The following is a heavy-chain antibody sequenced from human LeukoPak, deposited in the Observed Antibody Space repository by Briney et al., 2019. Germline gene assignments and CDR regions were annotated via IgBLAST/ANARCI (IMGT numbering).Heavy chain of an antibody. D-gene: IGHD6-6*01. V-gene: IGHV4-39*07. Sequence: PSETLSLTCTVSGGSISSSSYYWGWIRQPPGKGLEWIGRNYTTGTADYNPSLKGRVFLSVDTSKNQFSLKVTSVTAADTAVYYCARDHSSSSWMDSFEIWGPGTKVTVSS. CDR3: ARDHSSSSWMDSFEI. J-gene: IGHJ3*02. CDR1: GGSISSSSYY. CDR2: NYTTGTA.